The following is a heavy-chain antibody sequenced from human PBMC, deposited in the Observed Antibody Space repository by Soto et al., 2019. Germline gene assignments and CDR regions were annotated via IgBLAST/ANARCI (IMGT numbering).Heavy chain of an antibody. V-gene: IGHV3-9*01. D-gene: IGHD3-3*01. CDR2: ISWNSGSI. CDR3: AKDKGSGRLTIFGMVISSVMDV. Sequence: GGSLRLSCAASGFTFDDYAMHWVRQAPGKGLEWVSGISWNSGSIGYADSVKGRFTISRDNAKNSLYLQMNSLRAEDTALYYCAKDKGSGRLTIFGMVISSVMDVWGQGTRVTASS. J-gene: IGHJ6*02. CDR1: GFTFDDYA.